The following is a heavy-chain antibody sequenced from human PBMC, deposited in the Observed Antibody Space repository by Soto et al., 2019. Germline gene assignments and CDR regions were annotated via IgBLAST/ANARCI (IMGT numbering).Heavy chain of an antibody. CDR3: ARDQNYGDYEY. CDR1: GGSISSYY. Sequence: SETLSLTCTVSGGSISSYYWSWIRQPPGKGLEWIGYIYYSGSTNYNPSLKSRVTISVDTSKNQFSLKLSSVTAADTAVYYCARDQNYGDYEYWGQGTLVTVSS. D-gene: IGHD4-17*01. CDR2: IYYSGST. J-gene: IGHJ4*02. V-gene: IGHV4-59*01.